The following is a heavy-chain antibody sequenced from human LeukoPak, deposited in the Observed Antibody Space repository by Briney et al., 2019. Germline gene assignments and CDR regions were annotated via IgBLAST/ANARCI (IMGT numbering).Heavy chain of an antibody. Sequence: SETLSLTCAVSGGSISSGGYSWSWIRQPPGKGLEWIGYIYHSGSTYYNPSLKSRVTISVDRSKNQFSLKLSSVTAADTAVYYCARGGSGSVSAFDIWGQGTMVTVSS. J-gene: IGHJ3*02. D-gene: IGHD3-10*01. CDR1: GGSISSGGYS. V-gene: IGHV4-30-2*01. CDR2: IYHSGST. CDR3: ARGGSGSVSAFDI.